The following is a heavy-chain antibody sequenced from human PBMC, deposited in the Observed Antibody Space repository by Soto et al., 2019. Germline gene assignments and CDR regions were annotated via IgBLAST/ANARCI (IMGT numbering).Heavy chain of an antibody. D-gene: IGHD6-13*01. CDR1: GGSISSGDYY. V-gene: IGHV4-30-4*01. J-gene: IGHJ5*02. Sequence: QVQLQESGPGLVKPSQTLSLTCTVSGGSISSGDYYWSWIRQPPGKGLEWIGYIYYSGSTYYNPSLNSRGXXXVXXSKNQFSLKLSSVTAADTAVYYCARERPDGSRLDPWGQGTLVTVSS. CDR3: ARERPDGSRLDP. CDR2: IYYSGST.